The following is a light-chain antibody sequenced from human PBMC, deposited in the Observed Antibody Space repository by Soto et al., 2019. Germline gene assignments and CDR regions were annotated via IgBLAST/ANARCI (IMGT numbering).Light chain of an antibody. Sequence: IQMTQSPSSLSASVGDRVTITCRASQSISSYLNWYQQKPGKAPKLLIYAASSLQSGVPSRFSGSGSGTDFTLTISRLEPEDFAVYYCQQYETSPRTFGQGTKVDIK. CDR3: QQYETSPRT. J-gene: IGKJ1*01. CDR1: QSISSY. CDR2: AAS. V-gene: IGKV1-39*01.